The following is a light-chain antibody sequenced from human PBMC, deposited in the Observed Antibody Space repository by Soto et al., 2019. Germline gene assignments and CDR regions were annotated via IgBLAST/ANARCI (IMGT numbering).Light chain of an antibody. CDR3: QHDNSWPT. Sequence: IVMTQSPATLSVSPGEGATLSCRSSHSISTKLAWYQHKRGQSPRLLVYGASTRASGVPARFSGSGSGAADTLSISSLQLEDFAVYYCQHDNSWPTVGGGTRLEIK. CDR1: HSISTK. V-gene: IGKV3-15*01. J-gene: IGKJ4*01. CDR2: GAS.